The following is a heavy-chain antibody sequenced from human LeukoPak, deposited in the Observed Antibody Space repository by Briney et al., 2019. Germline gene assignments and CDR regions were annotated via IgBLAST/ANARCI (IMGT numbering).Heavy chain of an antibody. CDR3: ARGGSYFDISGYYFY. CDR1: GFTFSDSA. Sequence: GGSLRLSCAASGFTFSDSAMDWVRQAPGKGLEWVSIIYSGGSTSYADSVKGRFTISRDNSKNTLYLQMNSLRTEDTAVYYCARGGSYFDISGYYFYWGQGTLVTVSS. J-gene: IGHJ4*02. D-gene: IGHD3-22*01. V-gene: IGHV3-66*01. CDR2: IYSGGST.